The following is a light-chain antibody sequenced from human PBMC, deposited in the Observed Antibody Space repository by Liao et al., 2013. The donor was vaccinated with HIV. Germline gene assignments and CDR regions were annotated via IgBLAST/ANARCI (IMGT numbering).Light chain of an antibody. CDR2: QDT. J-gene: IGLJ3*02. V-gene: IGLV3-1*01. CDR3: QAWDRTTGV. Sequence: SYDLTQPPSVSVSPGQTATISCSGDKLEDKYASWYQQRPGQSPLLVIYQDTKRPSGIPERFSGSNSGNTATLTISGTQAMDEADYHCQAWDRTTGVFGGGTKLTVL. CDR1: KLEDKY.